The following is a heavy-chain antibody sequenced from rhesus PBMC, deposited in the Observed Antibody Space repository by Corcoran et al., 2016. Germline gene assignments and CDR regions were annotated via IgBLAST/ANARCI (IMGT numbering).Heavy chain of an antibody. Sequence: EVQLVETGGGLVQPGGSLKLSCAASGFTFSSYGMSWVRQAPGKWLEWVSAINSGGGSTDYADAVKGRCTISRDKSKHTLSLQMNSLRAEDTAVYYCAKEIYSGSYYYFDYWGQGVLVTVSS. J-gene: IGHJ4*01. D-gene: IGHD3-16*01. CDR2: INSGGGST. V-gene: IGHV3S5*01. CDR1: GFTFSSYG. CDR3: AKEIYSGSYYYFDY.